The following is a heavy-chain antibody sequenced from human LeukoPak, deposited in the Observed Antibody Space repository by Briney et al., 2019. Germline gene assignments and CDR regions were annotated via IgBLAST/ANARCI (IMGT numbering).Heavy chain of an antibody. CDR1: GFTFSSYG. V-gene: IGHV3-23*01. CDR3: AKGEAVTAIVTRFPYYFDY. CDR2: ISGSGGST. Sequence: PGGSLRLSCAASGFTFSSYGMSWVRQAPGKGLEWVSAISGSGGSTYYADSVKGRFTISRDNSKNTLYLQMNSLRAEDTAVYYCAKGEAVTAIVTRFPYYFDYWGQGTLVTVSS. D-gene: IGHD2-21*02. J-gene: IGHJ4*02.